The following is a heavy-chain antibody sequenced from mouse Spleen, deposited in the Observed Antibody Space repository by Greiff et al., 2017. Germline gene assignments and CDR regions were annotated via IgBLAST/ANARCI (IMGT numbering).Heavy chain of an antibody. CDR2: IYPRSGNT. V-gene: IGHV1-81*01. Sequence: VQLQQSGAELARPGASVKLSCKASGYTFTSYGISWVKQRTGQGLEWIGEIYPRSGNTYYNEKFKGKATLTADKSSSTAYMELRSLTSEDSAVYFCARPPITTVVAWYFDVWGTGTTVTVSS. CDR3: ARPPITTVVAWYFDV. D-gene: IGHD1-1*01. J-gene: IGHJ1*03. CDR1: GYTFTSYG.